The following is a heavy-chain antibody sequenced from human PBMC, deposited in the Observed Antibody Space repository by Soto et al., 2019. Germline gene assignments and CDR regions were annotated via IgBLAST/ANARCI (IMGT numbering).Heavy chain of an antibody. D-gene: IGHD6-6*01. CDR3: PRLHSSSSSDMAA. CDR2: TYYRSKWYN. J-gene: IGHJ6*02. Sequence: SHTLSLTYAISGDTFSINNAGWNWISESPLRGLEWLGRTYYRSKWYNNYAVSLKSRITTTPDPSKHQFSLQLSSVTPEDTAAYFCPRLHSSSSSDMAAWGQGTTVTVSS. CDR1: GDTFSINNAG. V-gene: IGHV6-1*01.